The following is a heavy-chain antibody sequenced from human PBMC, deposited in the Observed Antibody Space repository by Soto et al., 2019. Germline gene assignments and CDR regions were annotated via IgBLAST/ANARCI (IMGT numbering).Heavy chain of an antibody. CDR3: KRAQSDDNHFDT. CDR2: IYYSGGT. D-gene: IGHD1-1*01. Sequence: PSETLSLTCTFSVAALSSGGYSYTWVRQPPWKGLEWLGYIYYSGGTNYNPSLKSRVTISLDKSKSQFSLRLISATAADTAVYYCKRAQSDDNHFDTWGQGTLVTFXS. CDR1: VAALSSGGYS. V-gene: IGHV4-61*08. J-gene: IGHJ5*02.